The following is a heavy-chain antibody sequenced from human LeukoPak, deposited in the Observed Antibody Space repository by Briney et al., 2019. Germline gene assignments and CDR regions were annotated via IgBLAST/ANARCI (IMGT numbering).Heavy chain of an antibody. V-gene: IGHV1-69*06. CDR2: IIPIFGTA. CDR3: ARVLGGGASEGVY. Sequence: SVKVSCKASGGTFSSYAISWVRQAPGQGLEWVGGIIPIFGTANYAQKFQGRVTITADKSTSTAYMELSSLRSEDTAVYYCARVLGGGASEGVYWGQGTLVTVSS. D-gene: IGHD1-14*01. J-gene: IGHJ4*02. CDR1: GGTFSSYA.